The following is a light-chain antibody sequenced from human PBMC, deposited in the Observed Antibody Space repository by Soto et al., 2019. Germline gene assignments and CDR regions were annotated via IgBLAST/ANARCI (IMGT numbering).Light chain of an antibody. CDR3: QQYGRSSYT. Sequence: EIVLTQSPGTLSLSPGERVTLSCRASQSVSSSYLAWYQQKPGRAPRLLIYGASSRATGIPDRFSGSGSGTDFTLTISRLEPEDFAVYYCQQYGRSSYTFGQGTKLEIK. J-gene: IGKJ2*01. CDR1: QSVSSSY. V-gene: IGKV3-20*01. CDR2: GAS.